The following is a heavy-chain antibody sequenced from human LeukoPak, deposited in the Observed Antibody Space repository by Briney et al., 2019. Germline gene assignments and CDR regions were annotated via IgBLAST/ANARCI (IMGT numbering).Heavy chain of an antibody. V-gene: IGHV3-7*01. J-gene: IGHJ6*02. CDR1: GFTFSSYW. D-gene: IGHD2-2*01. Sequence: PGGSPRLSCAASGFTFSSYWMSWVRQAPGKGLEWVANIKQDGSEKYYVDSVKGRFTISRDNAKNSLYLQMNSLRAEDTAVYYCARDIVVVPAAMQFYYYYGMDVWGQGTTVTVSS. CDR3: ARDIVVVPAAMQFYYYYGMDV. CDR2: IKQDGSEK.